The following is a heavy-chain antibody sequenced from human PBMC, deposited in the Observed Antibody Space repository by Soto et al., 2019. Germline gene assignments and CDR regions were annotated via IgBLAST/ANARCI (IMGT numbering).Heavy chain of an antibody. Sequence: QLQLHESGPGLVKPSETLSLTCTVSGASISSSSYYWGWIRQPPGKGLEWIGSIYNSGSTYYNPSLKSPVTISVDTSKNHCSLKLSSVTAADTALYYCASLNAGTTYYYYGMDVWGQGTTVTVSS. J-gene: IGHJ6*02. V-gene: IGHV4-39*01. D-gene: IGHD1-7*01. CDR3: ASLNAGTTYYYYGMDV. CDR2: IYNSGST. CDR1: GASISSSSYY.